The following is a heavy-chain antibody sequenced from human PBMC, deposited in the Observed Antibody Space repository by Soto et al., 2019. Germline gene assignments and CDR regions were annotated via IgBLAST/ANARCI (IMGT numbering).Heavy chain of an antibody. CDR2: INPNSGGT. V-gene: IGHV1-2*04. Sequence: ASVKVSCKASGYTFTGYYMHWVRQAPGQGLEWMGWINPNSGGTNYAQKFQGWVTMTRDTSISTAYMELSRLRSDDTAVYYCARGEGAAAGRNWFDPWGQGTLVTVSS. CDR3: ARGEGAAAGRNWFDP. CDR1: GYTFTGYY. D-gene: IGHD6-13*01. J-gene: IGHJ5*02.